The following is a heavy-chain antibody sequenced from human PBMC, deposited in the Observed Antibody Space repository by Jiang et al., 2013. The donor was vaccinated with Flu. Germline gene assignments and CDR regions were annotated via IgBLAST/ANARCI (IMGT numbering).Heavy chain of an antibody. CDR1: GYIFISYA. CDR3: ARVRVHDNMVRGVLDY. V-gene: IGHV1-3*01. D-gene: IGHD3-10*01. Sequence: SGAEVKKPGASVKVSCKASGYIFISYAMYWVRQAPGQRLEWMGWINAGNGNTKYSQKFQGRVTIIRDTSASTAYMELSSLRSEDTAVYYCARVRVHDNMVRGVLDYWGQGTLVTVSS. J-gene: IGHJ4*02. CDR2: INAGNGNT.